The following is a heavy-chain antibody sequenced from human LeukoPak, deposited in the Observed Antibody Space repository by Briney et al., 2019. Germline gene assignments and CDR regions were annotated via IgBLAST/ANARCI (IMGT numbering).Heavy chain of an antibody. CDR3: ARVTFGGAFDY. D-gene: IGHD3-16*01. CDR1: GGSISSYY. J-gene: IGHJ4*02. Sequence: PSETLSLTCTVSGGSISSYYWSWIRQPPGKGLEWIGYIYYSGSTYYNPSLKSRVTISVDTSKNQFSLKLSSVTAADTAVYYCARVTFGGAFDYWGQGTLVTVSS. CDR2: IYYSGST. V-gene: IGHV4-59*12.